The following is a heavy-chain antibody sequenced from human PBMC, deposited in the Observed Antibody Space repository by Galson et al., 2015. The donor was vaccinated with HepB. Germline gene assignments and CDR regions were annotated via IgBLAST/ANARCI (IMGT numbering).Heavy chain of an antibody. D-gene: IGHD3-10*01. V-gene: IGHV3-43D*03. CDR2: ISGDGGTT. CDR3: AKGQRFRWFGEFH. Sequence: SLRLSCAASGFTFGDYAMHWVRQAPEKGLEWVSLISGDGGTTYYADAVKGRFTISRDNSRNSLYLYMNSLRPEDTALYYCAKGQRFRWFGEFHWGQGTLVTVSS. J-gene: IGHJ4*02. CDR1: GFTFGDYA.